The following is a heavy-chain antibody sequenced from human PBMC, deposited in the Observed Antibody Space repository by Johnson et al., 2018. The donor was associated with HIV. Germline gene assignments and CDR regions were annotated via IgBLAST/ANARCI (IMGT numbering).Heavy chain of an antibody. CDR3: ARDHGWSRGWLFDAFDI. CDR1: GFTFDDYG. J-gene: IGHJ3*02. Sequence: VQLVESGGSVVRPGGSLRLSCAASGFTFDDYGMSWVRQGPGKGLEWISGISWNSGSIGYADSVKGRFTISRDNAKNSLYLQMNSLRAEDTAVYYCARDHGWSRGWLFDAFDIWGQGTRVTVSS. V-gene: IGHV3-20*04. CDR2: ISWNSGSI. D-gene: IGHD6-19*01.